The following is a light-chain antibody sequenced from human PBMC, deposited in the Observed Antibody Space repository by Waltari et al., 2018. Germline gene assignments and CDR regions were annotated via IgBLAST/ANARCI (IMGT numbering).Light chain of an antibody. Sequence: DIVMTQSPGSLAVSLGERATHNCRSSRSIFYSSRYKDYLAWYQQRPGQPPRLIISWATTRESGVPDRFIGSGSETDFTLTITSLQAEDVAVYYCQQYYDTPQTFGQGTKVEIK. CDR2: WAT. V-gene: IGKV4-1*01. CDR3: QQYYDTPQT. CDR1: RSIFYSSRYKDY. J-gene: IGKJ1*01.